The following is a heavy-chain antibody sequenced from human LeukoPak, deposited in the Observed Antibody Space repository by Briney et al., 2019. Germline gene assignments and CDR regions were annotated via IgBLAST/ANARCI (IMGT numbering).Heavy chain of an antibody. CDR3: AKDHRYYGSGSSDY. CDR2: IKEAGSEK. CDR1: GFTFSNYW. Sequence: GGSLRLSCAASGFTFSNYWMSWVRQAPGKGLEFMANIKEAGSEKYYVDSVKGRFTISRDNDKNSVHLQMNNLRAEDTAVYYCAKDHRYYGSGSSDYWGQGTLVTVSS. J-gene: IGHJ4*02. V-gene: IGHV3-7*01. D-gene: IGHD3-10*01.